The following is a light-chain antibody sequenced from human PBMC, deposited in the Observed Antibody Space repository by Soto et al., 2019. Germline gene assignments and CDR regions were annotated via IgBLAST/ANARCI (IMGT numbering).Light chain of an antibody. CDR1: QSVSSSH. V-gene: IGKV3-20*01. J-gene: IGKJ1*01. Sequence: DIGLAQSRAPVSLSSGERATLSCRASQSVSSSHLAWYQQKPGQAPRLLIYGASSRATGIPDRFSGSGSGTDFTFTISILQSEDFVVYCCQVYDNLLWTFCHVTIVDIK. CDR3: QVYDNLLWT. CDR2: GAS.